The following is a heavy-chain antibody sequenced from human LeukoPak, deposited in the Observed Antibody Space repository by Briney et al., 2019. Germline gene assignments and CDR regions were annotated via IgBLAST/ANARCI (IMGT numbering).Heavy chain of an antibody. CDR2: IYTSGST. D-gene: IGHD3-10*01. CDR1: GGSISSYY. J-gene: IGHJ5*02. Sequence: KSSETLSLTCTVSGGSISSYYWSWIRQPAGKGLEWIGRIYTSGSTNYNPSLKSRVTMSVDTSKNQFSLKLSSVTAADTAVYYCARVFSSGNKLTTFAWFDPWGQGTLVTVSS. CDR3: ARVFSSGNKLTTFAWFDP. V-gene: IGHV4-4*07.